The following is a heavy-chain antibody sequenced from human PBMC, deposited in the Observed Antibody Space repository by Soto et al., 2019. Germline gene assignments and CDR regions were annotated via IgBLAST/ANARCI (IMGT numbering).Heavy chain of an antibody. Sequence: SETLSLTCAVSGGSISSSNWWSWVRQPPGQGLEWIGEIYHSGSTNYNTSLKSRVTISVDKSKNQLSLKLSSVTAADTAVYYCARDSSSWYRDYYNGMDVWGQGTTVTVSS. V-gene: IGHV4-4*02. CDR3: ARDSSSWYRDYYNGMDV. CDR2: IYHSGST. J-gene: IGHJ6*02. CDR1: GGSISSSNW. D-gene: IGHD6-13*01.